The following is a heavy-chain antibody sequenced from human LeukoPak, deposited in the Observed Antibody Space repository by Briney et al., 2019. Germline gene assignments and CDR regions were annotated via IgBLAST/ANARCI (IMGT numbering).Heavy chain of an antibody. J-gene: IGHJ4*02. Sequence: EASVKVSCKTSGYAFTGHYMHWLRQTPGQGPEWVGWINPDSGYTNYAQNFQGRVTMTTDTSISAAYMELSRLRSDDTAVYYCARESGLTTITSGGFDYWGQGTLVTVSS. V-gene: IGHV1-2*02. D-gene: IGHD1-26*01. CDR2: INPDSGYT. CDR1: GYAFTGHY. CDR3: ARESGLTTITSGGFDY.